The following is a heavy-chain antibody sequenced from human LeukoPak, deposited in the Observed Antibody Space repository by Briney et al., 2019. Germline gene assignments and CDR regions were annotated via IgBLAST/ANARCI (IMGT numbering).Heavy chain of an antibody. D-gene: IGHD3-10*01. CDR1: SGSFSGYY. V-gene: IGHV4-34*01. J-gene: IGHJ4*02. CDR3: ARGRVLLWFGELGHYYFDY. Sequence: PSETLSLTCAVYSGSFSGYYWSWIRQPPGKGLEWIGEINHSGSTNYNPSLKSRVTISADTSKNQFSLKLSSVTAADTAVYYCARGRVLLWFGELGHYYFDYWGQGTLVTASS. CDR2: INHSGST.